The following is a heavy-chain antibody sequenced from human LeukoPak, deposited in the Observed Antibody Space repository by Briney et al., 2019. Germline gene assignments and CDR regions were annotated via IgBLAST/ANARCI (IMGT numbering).Heavy chain of an antibody. CDR2: ISGSGGST. D-gene: IGHD3-16*01. CDR1: GFTFSSYE. Sequence: GGSLRLSCAASGFTFSSYEMNWVRQAPGKGLEWVSLISGSGGSTYYADSVKGRFTISRDNSKNTLYLQMNSLRAEDTAVFYCAKDRDDYVWGSYLGAFDIWGQGTMVTVSS. V-gene: IGHV3-23*01. J-gene: IGHJ3*02. CDR3: AKDRDDYVWGSYLGAFDI.